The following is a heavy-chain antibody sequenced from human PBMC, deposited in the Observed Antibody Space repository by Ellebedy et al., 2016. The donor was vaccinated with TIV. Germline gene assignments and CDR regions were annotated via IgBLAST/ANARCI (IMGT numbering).Heavy chain of an antibody. CDR1: GFIFSNYA. D-gene: IGHD2-15*01. CDR2: IGGGRGDT. CDR3: AKDQFMTNGIFDAFDI. Sequence: GESLKISXTASGFIFSNYAMNWVRQAPGKGLEWVAHIGGGRGDTFYADSVQGRFTASRDDSKSTVYLQLSNLRAEDTAIYYCAKDQFMTNGIFDAFDIWGRGRMVSVSS. J-gene: IGHJ3*02. V-gene: IGHV3-23*01.